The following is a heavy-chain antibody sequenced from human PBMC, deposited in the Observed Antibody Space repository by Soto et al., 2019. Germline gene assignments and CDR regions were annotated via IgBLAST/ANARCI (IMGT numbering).Heavy chain of an antibody. CDR1: GFTFSSYS. V-gene: IGHV3-48*02. J-gene: IGHJ6*02. CDR3: SRRDRPKLKTYYYYGMDV. D-gene: IGHD6-6*01. CDR2: ISSSSSTI. Sequence: GGSLRLSCAASGFTFSSYSMNWVRQAPGKGLEWVSYISSSSSTIYYADSVKGRFTISRDNAKNSLYLQMNSLREEATAVYYYSRRDRPKLKTYYYYGMDVWGQGTTVTVSS.